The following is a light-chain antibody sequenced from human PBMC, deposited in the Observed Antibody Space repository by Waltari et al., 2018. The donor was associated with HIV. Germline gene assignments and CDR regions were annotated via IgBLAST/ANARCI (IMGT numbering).Light chain of an antibody. J-gene: IGKJ4*01. CDR1: QSVSNSY. CDR3: QQYGSSQS. CDR2: TAS. Sequence: EIVLTQSPGTLSLSPGERATLSCRASQSVSNSYLAWYQHRPVQAPRLLIYTASRRATGIPDRFRGSGSGTDFTLTISRLEPEDFAVYYCQQYGSSQSFGGGTKVEIK. V-gene: IGKV3-20*01.